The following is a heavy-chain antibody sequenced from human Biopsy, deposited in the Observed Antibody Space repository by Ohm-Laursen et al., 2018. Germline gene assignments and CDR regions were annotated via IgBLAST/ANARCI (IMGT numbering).Heavy chain of an antibody. CDR2: ISYTGYT. CDR1: GGSLTGHY. V-gene: IGHV4-59*11. CDR3: ARGSNDFGGLYFPR. D-gene: IGHD4-23*01. Sequence: GTLSLTCTVSGGSLTGHYWSWIRQPPGKGLEWIGHISYTGYTSYNASLKSRVTILVDTFRNHFSLRLSSLTAADTAVYYCARGSNDFGGLYFPRWGQGTLLTVSS. J-gene: IGHJ4*02.